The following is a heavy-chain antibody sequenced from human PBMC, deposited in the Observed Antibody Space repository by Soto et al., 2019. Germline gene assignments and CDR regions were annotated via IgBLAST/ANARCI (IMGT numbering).Heavy chain of an antibody. CDR3: AKNQGVELVPLATVDWFDP. D-gene: IGHD1-26*01. CDR1: GFTFDDYA. CDR2: INWNSGGI. V-gene: IGHV3-9*01. Sequence: GGSLRLSCAASGFTFDDYAMHWVRQPPGKGLEWVSGINWNSGGIAYADSVKGRFTISRDNSKSTVYLELNNLSAEDTAVYHCAKNQGVELVPLATVDWFDPWGQGSVVTVSS. J-gene: IGHJ5*02.